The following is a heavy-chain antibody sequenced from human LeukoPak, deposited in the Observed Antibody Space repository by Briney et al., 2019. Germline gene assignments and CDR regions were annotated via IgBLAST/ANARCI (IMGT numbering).Heavy chain of an antibody. V-gene: IGHV3-23*01. J-gene: IGHJ6*02. D-gene: IGHD4/OR15-4a*01. CDR3: AKGGAAPPPHYYYGMDV. CDR2: ISGSGGST. Sequence: GGSLRLSCAASGFTFSSYAMSWVRQAPGKGLEWVSAISGSGGSTYYADSVKGRFTNSRDNSKNTLYLQMNSLRAEDTAVYYCAKGGAAPPPHYYYGMDVWGQGTTVTVSS. CDR1: GFTFSSYA.